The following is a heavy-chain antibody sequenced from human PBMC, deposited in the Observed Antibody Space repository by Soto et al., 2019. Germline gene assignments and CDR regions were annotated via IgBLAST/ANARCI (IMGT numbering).Heavy chain of an antibody. D-gene: IGHD5-12*01. CDR2: ISADGKNT. J-gene: IGHJ4*02. Sequence: GGSLRLSCLASGFTFNDNPMYWVRQAPGRGLEYVSLISADGKNTHYADSVKGRFSISRDNSKKILYLQMSSLRTEDTALYYCVKGADWLQDVDYWGQGTLLTVSS. V-gene: IGHV3-64D*08. CDR1: GFTFNDNP. CDR3: VKGADWLQDVDY.